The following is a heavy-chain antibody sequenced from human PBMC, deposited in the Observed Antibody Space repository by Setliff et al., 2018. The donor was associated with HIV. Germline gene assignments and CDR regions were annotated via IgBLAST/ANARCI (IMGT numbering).Heavy chain of an antibody. CDR1: GFTISNHW. CDR2: INSDGSDT. D-gene: IGHD2-21*01. J-gene: IGHJ4*02. CDR3: TRAPSTTVVSFFDY. Sequence: PGGSLRLSCVASGFTISNHWMHWVRQAPGKGLVWVSRINSDGSDTTYADSVKGRFTISRDNAKNTLYLHMNSLRDDDTAIYFCTRAPSTTVVSFFDYWGQGTLVTVSS. V-gene: IGHV3-74*01.